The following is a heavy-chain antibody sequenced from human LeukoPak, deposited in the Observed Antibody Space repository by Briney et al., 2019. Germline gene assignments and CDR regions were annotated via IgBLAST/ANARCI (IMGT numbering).Heavy chain of an antibody. J-gene: IGHJ4*02. CDR2: INWNGGST. CDR1: GLTSDDYG. V-gene: IGHV3-20*04. Sequence: GGSLRLSCAASGLTSDDYGMTWVRPTPRKRPEWVSGINWNGGSTGYADSVKGRFTISRDNAKNPLYLQMNSLRAEDTALYYCARAQRYYDSSGSDYWGQGTLVTVSS. CDR3: ARAQRYYDSSGSDY. D-gene: IGHD3-22*01.